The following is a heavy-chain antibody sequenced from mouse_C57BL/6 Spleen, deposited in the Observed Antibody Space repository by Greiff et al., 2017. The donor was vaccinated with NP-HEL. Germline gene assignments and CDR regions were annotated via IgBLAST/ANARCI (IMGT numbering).Heavy chain of an antibody. CDR2: IDPSDSYT. Sequence: QVQLQQPGAELVMPGASVKLSCKASGYTFTSYWMHWVKQRPGQGLEWIGEIDPSDSYTNYNQKFKGKSTLTVDKSSSTAYMQLSSLTSEDSAVYYCARGSSITTVYFDCWGQGTTLTVSS. CDR1: GYTFTSYW. CDR3: ARGSSITTVYFDC. D-gene: IGHD1-1*01. V-gene: IGHV1-69*01. J-gene: IGHJ2*01.